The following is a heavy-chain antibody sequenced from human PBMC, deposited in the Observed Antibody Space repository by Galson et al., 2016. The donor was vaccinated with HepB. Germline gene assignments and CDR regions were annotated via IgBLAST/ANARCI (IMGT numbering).Heavy chain of an antibody. D-gene: IGHD3-9*01. V-gene: IGHV1-18*01. CDR1: GYSFSSFG. CDR2: INVYSGYT. J-gene: IGHJ6*02. Sequence: SVKVSCKASGYSFSSFGISWVRQAPGQGLEWMGWINVYSGYTSYAQRLQGRATMTSDTSTGTAYMELRSLRSDDTAVYYCAKFSPIPVYFDILAELYGMDVWGQGTTVTVSS. CDR3: AKFSPIPVYFDILAELYGMDV.